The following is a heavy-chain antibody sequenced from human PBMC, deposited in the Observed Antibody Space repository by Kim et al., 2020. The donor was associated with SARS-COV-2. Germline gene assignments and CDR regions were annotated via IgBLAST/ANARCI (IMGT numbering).Heavy chain of an antibody. Sequence: GGSLRLSCVASGFTFSNFWMHWVRQVPGKGLQWLSGINSDGRSTNYEDSVEGRFTISRDNAENTLYLQINSLRVEDTAAYYCAREGRESLKFGESPTWFDPWGKGTLVTVSS. CDR3: AREGRESLKFGESPTWFDP. D-gene: IGHD3-10*01. CDR1: GFTFSNFW. J-gene: IGHJ5*02. V-gene: IGHV3-74*01. CDR2: INSDGRST.